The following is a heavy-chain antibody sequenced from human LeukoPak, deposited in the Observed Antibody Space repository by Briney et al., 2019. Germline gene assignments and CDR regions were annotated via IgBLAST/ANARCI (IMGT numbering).Heavy chain of an antibody. J-gene: IGHJ4*02. D-gene: IGHD6-19*01. V-gene: IGHV3-7*01. CDR1: GFTFSSYW. CDR2: IKQDGSEK. Sequence: GGSLRLSCAASGFTFSSYWMRWVRQAPGKGREWVAKIKQDGSEKYYVDSVKGRFTISRDNAKNSLYLQMNSLRAEDAAVYYCARGSTYSSGWYTGFDYWGQGTLVTVSS. CDR3: ARGSTYSSGWYTGFDY.